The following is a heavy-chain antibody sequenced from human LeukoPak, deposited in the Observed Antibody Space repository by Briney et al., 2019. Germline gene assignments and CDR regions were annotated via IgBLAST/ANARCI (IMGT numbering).Heavy chain of an antibody. J-gene: IGHJ6*02. D-gene: IGHD3-9*01. CDR2: INPSGGST. CDR1: GYTFTSYY. CDR3: AREGYDILTGYIYYYYGMDV. V-gene: IGHV1-46*01. Sequence: ASVKVSCKESGYTFTSYYMHWVRQAPGQGLEWMGIINPSGGSTSYAQKFQGRVTMTRDTSTSTVYMELSSLRSEDTAVYYCAREGYDILTGYIYYYYGMDVWGQGTTVTVSS.